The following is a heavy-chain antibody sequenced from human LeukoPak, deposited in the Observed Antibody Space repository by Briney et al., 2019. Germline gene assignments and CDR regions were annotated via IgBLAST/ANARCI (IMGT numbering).Heavy chain of an antibody. V-gene: IGHV3-48*03. D-gene: IGHD2-2*01. CDR3: VRPDSTTGY. J-gene: IGHJ4*02. Sequence: GGSLRLSCAASGFTFSSYEMNWVRQAPGKGMEWVSYISSSGSTIYYADSVKGRFTISRDNAKNSLYLQMNSLRAEDTAVYYCVRPDSTTGYWGQGTLVTVSS. CDR1: GFTFSSYE. CDR2: ISSSGSTI.